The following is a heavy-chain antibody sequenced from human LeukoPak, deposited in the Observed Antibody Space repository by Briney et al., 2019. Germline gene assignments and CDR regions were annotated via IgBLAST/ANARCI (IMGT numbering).Heavy chain of an antibody. CDR1: GFTVSSNY. J-gene: IGHJ6*02. Sequence: GGSLRLSCAASGFTVSSNYMSWVRQAPGKGLEWVSVIYSGGSTYYADSVKGRFTISRDNSKNTVYLQMNSLRADDTAVYYCVKAGPGSGTYYGMDVWGQGTTVTVSS. CDR3: VKAGPGSGTYYGMDV. D-gene: IGHD3-10*01. V-gene: IGHV3-53*01. CDR2: IYSGGST.